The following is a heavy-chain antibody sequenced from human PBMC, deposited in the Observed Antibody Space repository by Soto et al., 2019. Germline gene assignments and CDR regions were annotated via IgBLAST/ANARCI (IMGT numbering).Heavy chain of an antibody. CDR3: AREGMRYYDYIWGSYRSGYYYYYMDV. V-gene: IGHV3-66*01. J-gene: IGHJ6*03. CDR2: IYSGGST. CDR1: GFTVSSNY. Sequence: GGSLRLSCAASGFTVSSNYMSWVRQAPGKGLEWVSVIYSGGSTYYADSVKGRFTISRDNSKNTLYLQMNSLRAEDTAVYYCAREGMRYYDYIWGSYRSGYYYYYMDVWGKGTTVTVSS. D-gene: IGHD3-16*02.